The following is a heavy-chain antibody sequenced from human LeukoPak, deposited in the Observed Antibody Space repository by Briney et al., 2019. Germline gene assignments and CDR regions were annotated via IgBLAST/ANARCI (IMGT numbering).Heavy chain of an antibody. J-gene: IGHJ4*02. D-gene: IGHD3-22*01. CDR2: ISYDVSNN. Sequence: GGSLRLSCAASGFTFSSYGLHWVRQAPDKGLEWVAFISYDVSNNFYGDSVKGRFTISRDNSKNTLYLQMNSLRTEDTAVYYCAKDLFYYDKGGFDYWGQGTLVTVSS. CDR1: GFTFSSYG. V-gene: IGHV3-30*18. CDR3: AKDLFYYDKGGFDY.